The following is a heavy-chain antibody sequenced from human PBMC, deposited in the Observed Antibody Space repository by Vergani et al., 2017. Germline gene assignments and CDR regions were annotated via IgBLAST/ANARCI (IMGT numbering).Heavy chain of an antibody. Sequence: QVQLVQSGAEVKKPGSSVKVSCKASGGTFSSYAISWVRQAPGQGLEWMGRIIPIFGTANYAQKFQGRITITADESTSTAYMELSSLRSEDTAVYYCARVLVVPAATRRYYGMDVWGQGTTVTVSS. D-gene: IGHD2-2*01. CDR1: GGTFSSYA. CDR3: ARVLVVPAATRRYYGMDV. J-gene: IGHJ6*02. V-gene: IGHV1-69*18. CDR2: IIPIFGTA.